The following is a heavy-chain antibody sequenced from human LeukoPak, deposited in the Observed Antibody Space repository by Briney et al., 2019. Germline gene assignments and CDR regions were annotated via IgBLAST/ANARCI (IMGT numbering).Heavy chain of an antibody. CDR3: ARAGGGGTTMNWFDP. V-gene: IGHV1-2*02. D-gene: IGHD2-15*01. CDR1: GYTFTDYY. CDR2: IDPKNGGT. Sequence: GASVKVSCKTSGYTFTDYYMHWVRQAPGQGLEWMGWIDPKNGGTNYAQKFQGRVTMTRDTSISTGYMELTSLSSDDTAVYYCARAGGGGTTMNWFDPWGQGTLVTVSS. J-gene: IGHJ5*02.